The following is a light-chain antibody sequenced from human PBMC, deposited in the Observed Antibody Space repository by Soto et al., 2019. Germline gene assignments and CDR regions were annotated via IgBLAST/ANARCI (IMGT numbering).Light chain of an antibody. CDR1: QSISSW. CDR2: KAS. CDR3: QQYNSYPST. V-gene: IGKV1-5*03. Sequence: DFQMTQSPSTLSASVGDRVTITCRASQSISSWLAWYQQKPGKAPKLLIYKASSLESGVPSSFSGSGSGTEFTLTISSLQPEDFATYYCQQYNSYPSTFGQGTKVDIK. J-gene: IGKJ1*01.